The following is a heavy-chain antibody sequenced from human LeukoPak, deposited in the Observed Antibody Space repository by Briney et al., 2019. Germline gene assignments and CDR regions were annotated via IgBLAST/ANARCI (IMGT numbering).Heavy chain of an antibody. D-gene: IGHD2-21*02. J-gene: IGHJ4*02. CDR1: GYTFTGNH. CDR3: ARGGSTDSIHSCGGNCYFLDY. CDR2: INPNSGGT. Sequence: GASAKVSCKASGYTFTGNHMHWVRQAPGQGLEWMGWINPNSGGTNYAQKFQGRVIMTRDTSISTAYMELSRLGSDDTAVYYCARGGSTDSIHSCGGNCYFLDYWGQGTLVTVSS. V-gene: IGHV1-2*02.